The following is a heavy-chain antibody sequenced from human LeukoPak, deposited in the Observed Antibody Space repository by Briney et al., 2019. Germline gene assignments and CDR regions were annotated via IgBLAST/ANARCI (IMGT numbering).Heavy chain of an antibody. J-gene: IGHJ4*02. Sequence: QTGRSLRLSCAASGFTFSSYAMHWVRQAPGKGLEWVAVISYDGSNKYYADSVKGRFTISRDNSKNTLYLQMNSLRAEDTAVYYCARGTPYSSGWNFDYWGQGTLVTVSS. CDR3: ARGTPYSSGWNFDY. V-gene: IGHV3-30*04. D-gene: IGHD6-19*01. CDR2: ISYDGSNK. CDR1: GFTFSSYA.